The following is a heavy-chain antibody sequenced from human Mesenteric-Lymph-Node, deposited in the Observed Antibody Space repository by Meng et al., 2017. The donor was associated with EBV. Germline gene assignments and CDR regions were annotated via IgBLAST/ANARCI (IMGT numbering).Heavy chain of an antibody. CDR3: ARGTTSVFDL. Sequence: QVQLQQSGPGLVKPSXXXXLXWVISGHSVSSSSAAWTWIRTSPSRGLEWLGRTYYRSKWYNDYAVFVKSRITINPATSKNQFSLQLNSVTPEDTAVYCCARGTTSVFDLWGRGTLVTVSS. D-gene: IGHD1-14*01. V-gene: IGHV6-1*01. CDR1: GHSVSSSSAA. CDR2: TYYRSKWYN. J-gene: IGHJ2*01.